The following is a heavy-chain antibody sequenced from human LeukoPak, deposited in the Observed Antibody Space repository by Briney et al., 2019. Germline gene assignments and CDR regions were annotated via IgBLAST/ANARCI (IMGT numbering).Heavy chain of an antibody. V-gene: IGHV4-59*08. CDR2: IYYSGST. CDR3: ARQASTTVTPGAFDI. D-gene: IGHD4-17*01. J-gene: IGHJ3*02. Sequence: SETLSLTCTVSGGSISSYYWSWIRQPPGKGLEWIGHIYYSGSTNYNPSLKSRVTISVDTSKNQFSLKLSSVTAADTALYYCARQASTTVTPGAFDIWGQGTMVTVSS. CDR1: GGSISSYY.